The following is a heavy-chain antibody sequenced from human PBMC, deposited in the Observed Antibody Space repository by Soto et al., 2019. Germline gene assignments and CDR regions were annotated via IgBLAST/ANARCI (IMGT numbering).Heavy chain of an antibody. V-gene: IGHV1-18*01. Sequence: QVPLVQSGTEVKKPGASVKVSCKASGYTFSNFGLSWVRQAPGQGLEWMGWISPSNGQTIYAQNFHGSVTMTTDTSTATAHMELRSLISDDTAVYYCARVIMIFGVANLGSYFDYWGQGTRVTVSA. D-gene: IGHD3-3*01. CDR2: ISPSNGQT. J-gene: IGHJ4*02. CDR3: ARVIMIFGVANLGSYFDY. CDR1: GYTFSNFG.